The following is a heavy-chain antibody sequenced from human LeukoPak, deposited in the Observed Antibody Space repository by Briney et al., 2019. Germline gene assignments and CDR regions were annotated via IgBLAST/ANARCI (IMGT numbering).Heavy chain of an antibody. CDR1: GFTFDDYG. J-gene: IGHJ4*02. D-gene: IGHD3-16*01. Sequence: PGGSLRLSCAASGFTFDDYGMSWVRQAPGKGLEWVSVIYSGGSTYYADSVKGRFTISRDNSKNTLYLQMNSLRAEDTAVYYCARGGGMAEDYWGQGTLVTVSS. CDR2: IYSGGST. CDR3: ARGGGMAEDY. V-gene: IGHV3-53*01.